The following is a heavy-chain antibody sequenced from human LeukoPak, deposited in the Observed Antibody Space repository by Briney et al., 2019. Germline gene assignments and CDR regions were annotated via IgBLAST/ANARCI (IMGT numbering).Heavy chain of an antibody. J-gene: IGHJ3*02. CDR3: ARVYSSGWYLGAFDI. CDR1: GFTFSSYE. Sequence: GGSLRLSCAASGFTFSSYEMNWVRQAPGKGLEWVSYISSSGSTIYYADSVKGRFTISRDNAKNTLYLQMNSLRAEDTAVYYCARVYSSGWYLGAFDIWGQGTMVTVSS. V-gene: IGHV3-48*03. D-gene: IGHD6-19*01. CDR2: ISSSGSTI.